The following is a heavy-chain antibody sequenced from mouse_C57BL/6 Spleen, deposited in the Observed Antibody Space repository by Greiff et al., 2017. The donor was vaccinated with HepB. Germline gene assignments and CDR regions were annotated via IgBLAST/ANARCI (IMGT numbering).Heavy chain of an antibody. J-gene: IGHJ3*01. CDR2: IDPSDSET. CDR1: GYTFTSYW. V-gene: IGHV1-52*01. D-gene: IGHD1-1*01. Sequence: QVQLQQSGAELVRPGSSVKLSCKASGYTFTSYWMHWVKQRPIQGLEWIGNIDPSDSETHYNQKFKDKATLTVDKSYSTAYMQLSSLTSEDSAVYYCARPAGGSSYGWFAYWGQGTLVTVSA. CDR3: ARPAGGSSYGWFAY.